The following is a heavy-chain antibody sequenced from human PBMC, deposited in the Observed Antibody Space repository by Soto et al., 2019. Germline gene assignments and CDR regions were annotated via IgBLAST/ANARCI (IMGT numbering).Heavy chain of an antibody. Sequence: SGPTVVNPTETLTLTCTVSGFSLSNARMGVSWIRQPPGKALEWLAHIFSNDEKSYSTSLKSRLTISKDTSKSQVVLTMTNMDPVDTATYYCARIRRSLTYYYDSSGSMSIDYWGQGTLVTVSS. CDR3: ARIRRSLTYYYDSSGSMSIDY. D-gene: IGHD3-22*01. V-gene: IGHV2-26*01. CDR2: IFSNDEK. J-gene: IGHJ4*02. CDR1: GFSLSNARMG.